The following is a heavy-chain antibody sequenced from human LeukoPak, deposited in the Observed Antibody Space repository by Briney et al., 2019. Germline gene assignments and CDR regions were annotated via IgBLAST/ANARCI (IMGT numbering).Heavy chain of an antibody. CDR3: ARWRYRYGRYFDY. CDR2: ISSSGSVI. V-gene: IGHV3-11*04. Sequence: GGSLRLSCAASGFTFSDYYMSWIRQAPGKGLEWVSHISSSGSVIYYADSVKGRFTISRDNAKNSLYLQMNSLRAEDTAVYYCARWRYRYGRYFDYWGQGTLVTVSS. J-gene: IGHJ4*02. CDR1: GFTFSDYY. D-gene: IGHD5-18*01.